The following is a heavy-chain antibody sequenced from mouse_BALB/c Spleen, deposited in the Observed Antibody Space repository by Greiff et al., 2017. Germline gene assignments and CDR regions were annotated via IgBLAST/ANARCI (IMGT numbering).Heavy chain of an antibody. D-gene: IGHD1-1*01. Sequence: QVQLQQPGAELVKPGAPVKLSCKASGYTFTSYWMNWVKQRPGRGLEWIGRIDPSDSETHYNQKFKDKATLTVDKSSSTAYIQLSSLTSEDSAVYYCARSRDYYGSSLDYWGQGTTLTVSS. J-gene: IGHJ2*01. V-gene: IGHV1-69*02. CDR3: ARSRDYYGSSLDY. CDR2: IDPSDSET. CDR1: GYTFTSYW.